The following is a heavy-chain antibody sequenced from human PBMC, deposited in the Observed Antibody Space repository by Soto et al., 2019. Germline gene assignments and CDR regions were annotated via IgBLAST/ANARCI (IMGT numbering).Heavy chain of an antibody. CDR3: ARAIDYGDYVSAFDI. CDR1: GFTFSSYA. CDR2: ISSNGGST. J-gene: IGHJ3*02. D-gene: IGHD4-17*01. V-gene: IGHV3-64*01. Sequence: GGSLRLSCAASGFTFSSYAMHWVRQAPGKGLEYVSAISSNGGSTYYANSVKGRFTISRDNSKNTLYLQMGSLRAEDMAVYYCARAIDYGDYVSAFDIWGQGTMVTVSS.